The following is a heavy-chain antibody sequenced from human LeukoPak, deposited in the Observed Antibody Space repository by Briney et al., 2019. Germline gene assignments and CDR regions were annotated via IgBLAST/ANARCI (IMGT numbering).Heavy chain of an antibody. CDR2: INPNSGGT. D-gene: IGHD4-23*01. Sequence: GASVKVSCKASGYTFTSYYMHWARQAPGQGLEWMGWINPNSGGTNYAQKFQGWVTMTRDTSISTAYMELSSLRSEDTAVYYCVRGTTVVTHAYFDYWGQGTLVTVSS. J-gene: IGHJ4*02. V-gene: IGHV1-2*04. CDR3: VRGTTVVTHAYFDY. CDR1: GYTFTSYY.